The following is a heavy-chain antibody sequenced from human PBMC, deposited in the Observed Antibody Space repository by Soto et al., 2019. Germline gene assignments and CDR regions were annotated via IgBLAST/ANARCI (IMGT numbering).Heavy chain of an antibody. D-gene: IGHD3-22*01. CDR3: AREMSDYYDSSGYIDY. CDR1: GGSISSYY. V-gene: IGHV4-59*01. CDR2: IYYSGST. Sequence: PSETLSLTCTVSGGSISSYYWSWIRQPPGKGLEWIGYIYYSGSTNYNPSLKSRVTISVDTSKNQFSLKLSSVTAADTAVYYCAREMSDYYDSSGYIDYWGQGTVVTVS. J-gene: IGHJ4*02.